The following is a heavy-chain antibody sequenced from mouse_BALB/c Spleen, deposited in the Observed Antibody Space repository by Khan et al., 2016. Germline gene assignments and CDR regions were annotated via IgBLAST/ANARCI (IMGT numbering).Heavy chain of an antibody. CDR1: GFNIKDTY. D-gene: IGHD1-1*01. CDR2: IDPANGNT. Sequence: VQLQQSGAELVKPGASVKLSCTASGFNIKDTYMHWVKQRPEQGLEWIGRIDPANGNTEYDPKFQGKATITADKSSNTAYMQLSSLTSEDTAVYCCSSAVVAGFDYWGQGTTLTVSS. J-gene: IGHJ2*01. CDR3: SSAVVAGFDY. V-gene: IGHV14-3*02.